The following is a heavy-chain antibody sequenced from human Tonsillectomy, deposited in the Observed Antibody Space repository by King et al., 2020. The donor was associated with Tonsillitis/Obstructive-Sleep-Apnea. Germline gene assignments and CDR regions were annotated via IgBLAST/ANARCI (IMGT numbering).Heavy chain of an antibody. D-gene: IGHD4-17*01. Sequence: QLQESGPGLVKPSHTLSLPCTVSGGSISSSGYNWCWIRQHPGKGLGWIGYIYYSGTTYYNPSLKSRVTISLDTSKNQFSLKLSSVTAADTAFYYCARGDDYDSFLDLWGQGTLVTVSS. J-gene: IGHJ4*02. CDR1: GGSISSSGYN. CDR2: IYYSGTT. V-gene: IGHV4-31*03. CDR3: ARGDDYDSFLDL.